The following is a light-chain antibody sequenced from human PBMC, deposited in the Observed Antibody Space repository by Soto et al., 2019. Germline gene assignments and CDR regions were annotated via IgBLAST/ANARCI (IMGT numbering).Light chain of an antibody. Sequence: QSLLTQPPSASGTPGQRVIISCSGSSSNIGSNVVNWYQQLPGTAPRLLIYRDDQRPSGVTDRFSGSRSGTTASLAISGLQSEDEAGYYCSAWDGSLNGDVFGTGTKLTVL. CDR3: SAWDGSLNGDV. V-gene: IGLV1-44*01. J-gene: IGLJ1*01. CDR1: SSNIGSNV. CDR2: RDD.